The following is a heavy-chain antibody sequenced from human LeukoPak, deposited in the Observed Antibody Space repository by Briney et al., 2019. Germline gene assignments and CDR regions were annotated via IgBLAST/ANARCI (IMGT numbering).Heavy chain of an antibody. V-gene: IGHV3-9*01. CDR2: ISWNSGSI. J-gene: IGHJ6*03. D-gene: IGHD3-3*02. CDR1: GFTFDDYA. CDR3: AKDGHVHIGFSYMDV. Sequence: PGGSLRLSCAASGFTFDDYALHWVRQAPGKGLEWVSGISWNSGSIDYADSVKGRFTISRGNAKNSLYLQMNSLRGEDTALYYCAKDGHVHIGFSYMDVWGKGTTVTVSS.